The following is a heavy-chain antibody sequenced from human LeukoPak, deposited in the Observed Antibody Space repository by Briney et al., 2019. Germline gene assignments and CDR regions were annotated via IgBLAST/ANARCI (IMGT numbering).Heavy chain of an antibody. CDR2: IYSGGST. CDR1: GFTVSGNY. Sequence: GGSLRLSCAASGFTVSGNYMSWVRQAPGRGLEWVSVIYSGGSTYYADSVKGRFTISRDSSKNTLYLQMNSLRAEDTAVYYCAKAQELGNYEFFLFDFWGQRTLFTVSS. J-gene: IGHJ4*02. D-gene: IGHD7-27*01. CDR3: AKAQELGNYEFFLFDF. V-gene: IGHV3-53*01.